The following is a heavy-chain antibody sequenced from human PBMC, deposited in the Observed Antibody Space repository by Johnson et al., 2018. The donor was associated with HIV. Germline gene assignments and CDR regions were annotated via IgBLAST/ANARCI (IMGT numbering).Heavy chain of an antibody. Sequence: VHLVESGGGLVQPGGSLRLSCAAYGFTFSSYDMHWVRQATGKGLEWVSAIGTAGDTYYPGSVKGRFTISRENAKNSLYLQMNSLRAGDTAVYYCARANSRGAEYSNLGAFDIWGQGTMVTVSS. D-gene: IGHD6-6*01. V-gene: IGHV3-13*01. CDR3: ARANSRGAEYSNLGAFDI. CDR1: GFTFSSYD. CDR2: IGTAGDT. J-gene: IGHJ3*02.